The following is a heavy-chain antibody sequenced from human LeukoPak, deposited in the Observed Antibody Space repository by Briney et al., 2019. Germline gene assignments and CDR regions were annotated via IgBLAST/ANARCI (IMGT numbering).Heavy chain of an antibody. D-gene: IGHD1-26*01. CDR1: GFTFSSYS. Sequence: GGSLRLSCAASGFTFSSYSMNWVRQAPGKGLEWVSSISSSSSYIHSADSVRGRFTISRDNAKNSLFLQMNSLRAEDTAVYYCARDEWEDAFDIWGQGTMVTVFS. CDR2: ISSSSSYI. CDR3: ARDEWEDAFDI. J-gene: IGHJ3*02. V-gene: IGHV3-21*01.